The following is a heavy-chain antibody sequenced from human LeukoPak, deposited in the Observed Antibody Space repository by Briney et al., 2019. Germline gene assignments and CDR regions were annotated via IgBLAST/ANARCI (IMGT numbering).Heavy chain of an antibody. Sequence: SETLSLTCTVSGGSISSYYWSWIRQPPGKGLEWIGYIYYSGSTNYNPSLKSRVTISVDTSKNQFSLKLSSVTAADTAVYYCARYYGSGGRWNNWFDPWGQGTLVTVSS. J-gene: IGHJ5*02. D-gene: IGHD3-10*01. CDR2: IYYSGST. CDR3: ARYYGSGGRWNNWFDP. V-gene: IGHV4-59*01. CDR1: GGSISSYY.